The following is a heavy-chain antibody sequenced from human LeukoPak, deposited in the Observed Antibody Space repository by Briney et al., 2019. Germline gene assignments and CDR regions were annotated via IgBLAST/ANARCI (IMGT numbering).Heavy chain of an antibody. CDR2: IYYSGST. D-gene: IGHD4-17*01. V-gene: IGHV4-59*01. CDR1: GGSMSDYY. Sequence: SETLFLTCTVSGGSMSDYYWSWIRQPPGKGLEWLGYIYYSGSTKYNPSLKSRVTISVDTSKNQFSLKLSSVTAADTAVYYCARDGYGDGMDYWGQGTLVTVSS. CDR3: ARDGYGDGMDY. J-gene: IGHJ4*02.